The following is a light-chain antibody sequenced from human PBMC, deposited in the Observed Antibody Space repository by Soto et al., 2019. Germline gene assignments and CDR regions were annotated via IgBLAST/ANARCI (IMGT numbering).Light chain of an antibody. Sequence: DIQMTRSPSSLSASVGDRVTITCRASQSISSYLNWYPQKPGKAPKLQIYAASSLQSGVPSRFSGSGSGTDVTLTISSLLPEDFATYYCQQSYSTPETFGPGTKVDIK. CDR3: QQSYSTPET. CDR1: QSISSY. CDR2: AAS. J-gene: IGKJ3*01. V-gene: IGKV1-39*01.